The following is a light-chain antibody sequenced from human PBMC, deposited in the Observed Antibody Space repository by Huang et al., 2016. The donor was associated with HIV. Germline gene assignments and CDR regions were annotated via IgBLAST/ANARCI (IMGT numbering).Light chain of an antibody. J-gene: IGKJ4*01. V-gene: IGKV3-15*01. CDR3: QQYNNWPLT. CDR1: QSVSSN. Sequence: ATLSCRASQSVSSNFAWYQQKPGQAPRLLLIYGASTRATGFPATFSGSGSGTEFTLTISSLQSEDFAVYYCQQYNNWPLTFGGGTKVEI. CDR2: GAS.